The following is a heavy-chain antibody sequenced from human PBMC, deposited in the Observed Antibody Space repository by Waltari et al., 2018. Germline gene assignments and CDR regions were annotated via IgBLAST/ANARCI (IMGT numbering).Heavy chain of an antibody. CDR1: GGSFSGYY. CDR2: ITHSGTT. Sequence: QVQLQQWGAGLLKPSETLSLTCAVYGGSFSGYYWSWIRQPPGKGLEWIGEITHSGTTNYNPSLKGRVTISVDMSKNQFSLKLISVTAADTAVYYCATTQPDSGTYFPPDYGGQGTLVTVSS. CDR3: ATTQPDSGTYFPPDY. J-gene: IGHJ4*02. D-gene: IGHD1-26*01. V-gene: IGHV4-34*01.